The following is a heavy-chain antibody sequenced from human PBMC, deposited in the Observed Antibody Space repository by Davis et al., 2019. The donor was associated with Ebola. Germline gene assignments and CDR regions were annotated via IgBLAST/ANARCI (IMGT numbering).Heavy chain of an antibody. CDR1: GFTFSSYW. D-gene: IGHD3-22*01. Sequence: GESLKISCAASGFTFSSYWMHWVRQASGKGLEWVGRIRSKANSYATAYAASVKGRFTISRDDSKNTAYLQMNSLRAEDTAVYYCARDHTMIVVEWYFDLWGRGTLVTVSS. J-gene: IGHJ2*01. CDR2: IRSKANSYAT. V-gene: IGHV3-73*01. CDR3: ARDHTMIVVEWYFDL.